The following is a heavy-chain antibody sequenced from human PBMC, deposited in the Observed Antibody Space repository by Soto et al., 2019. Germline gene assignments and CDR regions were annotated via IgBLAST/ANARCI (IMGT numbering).Heavy chain of an antibody. Sequence: QVQLQESGPGLVKPSQTLSLTCTVSGGSINSGDYYWSWVRQPPGKVLEWVGYISYSGPTYYNPTLQSRNITSVDTSKNQCSLKLGSVSAADTGVNYCATYKVYPHAYPPGKKYLDYWGEGTLVTVCS. V-gene: IGHV4-30-4*01. CDR3: ATYKVYPHAYPPGKKYLDY. J-gene: IGHJ4*02. CDR1: GGSINSGDYY. CDR2: ISYSGPT. D-gene: IGHD2-2*02.